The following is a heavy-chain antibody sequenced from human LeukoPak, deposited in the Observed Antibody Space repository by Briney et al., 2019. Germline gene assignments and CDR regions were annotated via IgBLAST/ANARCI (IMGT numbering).Heavy chain of an antibody. CDR2: ISTSGGGT. CDR3: AKCRWDYGDLFDD. CDR1: GFTFSSYA. Sequence: PGGSLRLSCAASGFTFSSYAMGWVRQAPGKGLEWVSAISTSGGGTYYADSVKGRFTVSRDNSKNTLYLQMNSLRAEDTAVYYCAKCRWDYGDLFDDWGQGTLVTVSS. V-gene: IGHV3-23*01. J-gene: IGHJ5*02. D-gene: IGHD4-17*01.